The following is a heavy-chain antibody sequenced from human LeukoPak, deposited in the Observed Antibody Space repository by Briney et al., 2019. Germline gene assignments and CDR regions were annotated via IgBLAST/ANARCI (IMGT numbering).Heavy chain of an antibody. D-gene: IGHD3-3*01. CDR2: ISRSGGST. Sequence: GGSLRLSCAASGFTFSDYAMSWVRQVPGKGLEWVSVISRSGGSTIYADFVKGRFSLSRDNSRNTLYLQMISLSAEDTAEYYCVKMGNDFWSGYYRGGYFEYWGQGTLVTVSS. CDR1: GFTFSDYA. J-gene: IGHJ4*02. V-gene: IGHV3-23*01. CDR3: VKMGNDFWSGYYRGGYFEY.